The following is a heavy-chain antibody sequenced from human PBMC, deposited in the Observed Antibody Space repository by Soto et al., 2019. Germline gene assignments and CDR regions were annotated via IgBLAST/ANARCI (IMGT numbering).Heavy chain of an antibody. CDR2: LSYDGGSQ. Sequence: QVQLVESGGGVVQPGRSLRLSCAASGFTFGRSVIHWLRQAPGQGLEWVAALSYDGGSQYYTDSVKGRFTISRDNSKNTLYLQMSSLRPEDTATYYCARVLGEVTINSAFDFWGQGTIVTVSS. CDR1: GFTFGRSV. J-gene: IGHJ3*01. D-gene: IGHD1-26*01. CDR3: ARVLGEVTINSAFDF. V-gene: IGHV3-30-3*01.